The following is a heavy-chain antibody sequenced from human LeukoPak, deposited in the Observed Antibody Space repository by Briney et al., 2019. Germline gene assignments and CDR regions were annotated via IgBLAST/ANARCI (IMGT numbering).Heavy chain of an antibody. CDR3: AKKGGTSGITDFFDY. CDR1: GFTFSSYA. D-gene: IGHD1-20*01. V-gene: IGHV3-23*01. J-gene: IGHJ4*02. CDR2: IGGSGVNT. Sequence: GGSLRLSCAASGFTFSSYAMSWVRQAPGRGLEWVSVIGGSGVNTYYADSVKGQFTISRDNSKNTLYLQMNSLRAEDTAVYYCAKKGGTSGITDFFDYWGQGTLVTVSS.